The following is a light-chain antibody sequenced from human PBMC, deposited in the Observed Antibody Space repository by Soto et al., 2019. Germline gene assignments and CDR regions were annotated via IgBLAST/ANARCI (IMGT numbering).Light chain of an antibody. CDR1: QSVSSSY. CDR2: GAS. CDR3: QQYGSSPLFT. V-gene: IGKV3-20*01. Sequence: EIVLTQSPGTLSLSPGERATLSCRASQSVSSSYLAWYQQKPGQAPRLLIYGASSRATGIADRFSGSGSGTDFTLTISRLEPEHFAVYYCQQYGSSPLFTFGPGTKVDIK. J-gene: IGKJ3*01.